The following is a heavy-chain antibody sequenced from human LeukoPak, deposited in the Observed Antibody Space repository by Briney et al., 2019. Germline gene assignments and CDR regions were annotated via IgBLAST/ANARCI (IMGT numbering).Heavy chain of an antibody. CDR3: ARHGFGGVIQSPFDY. CDR1: GGSISSYY. Sequence: PSETLSLTCTVSGGSISSYYWSWIRQPPGKGLEWIGYIYYSGSTNYNPSLKSRVTISVDTSKNQFSLKLSSVTAADTAVYYCARHGFGGVIQSPFDYWGQGTLVTVSS. J-gene: IGHJ4*02. CDR2: IYYSGST. V-gene: IGHV4-59*08. D-gene: IGHD3-16*02.